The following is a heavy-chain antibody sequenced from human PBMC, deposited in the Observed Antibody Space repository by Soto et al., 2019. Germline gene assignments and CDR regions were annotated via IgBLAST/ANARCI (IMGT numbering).Heavy chain of an antibody. J-gene: IGHJ6*02. V-gene: IGHV4-39*01. Sequence: SETLSLTCTVSGGSISSSSYYWGWLRQPPGKGMEWIGSSYYSGSTYYNPSLKSRVTISVDTSKNQFSLKLSSVTAADMAVYYCARHGPLVSGIAAAGSQSYYYYYGMDVWGQGTRV. D-gene: IGHD6-13*01. CDR1: GGSISSSSYY. CDR2: SYYSGST. CDR3: ARHGPLVSGIAAAGSQSYYYYYGMDV.